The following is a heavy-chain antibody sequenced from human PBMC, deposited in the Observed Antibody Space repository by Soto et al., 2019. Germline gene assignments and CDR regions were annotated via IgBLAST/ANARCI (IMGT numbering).Heavy chain of an antibody. CDR3: ARDSSAWPNYFDS. D-gene: IGHD6-19*01. CDR1: GFSISTHA. J-gene: IGHJ4*02. CDR2: FSGRSGDT. V-gene: IGHV3-23*01. Sequence: GGSLRLSCVASGFSISTHALTWVRQAPGKGLEWVSSFSGRSGDTYYAASVKGRFTISGDSSKNTVILQMNNLIADDTALYYCARDSSAWPNYFDSWGQGIQVTVSS.